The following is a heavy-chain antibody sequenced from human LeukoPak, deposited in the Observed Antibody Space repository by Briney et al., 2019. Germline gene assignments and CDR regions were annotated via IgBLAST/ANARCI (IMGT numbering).Heavy chain of an antibody. Sequence: SETLSLTCTVSGGSISSYYWSWIRQPPGKGLEWIGYIYYSGSTNYNPSLKSRVTISVDTSENQFSLKLSSVTAADTAVYYCARATLVIPYFDYWGQGSLVTVSP. CDR2: IYYSGST. J-gene: IGHJ4*02. CDR3: ARATLVIPYFDY. CDR1: GGSISSYY. V-gene: IGHV4-59*01. D-gene: IGHD2-21*01.